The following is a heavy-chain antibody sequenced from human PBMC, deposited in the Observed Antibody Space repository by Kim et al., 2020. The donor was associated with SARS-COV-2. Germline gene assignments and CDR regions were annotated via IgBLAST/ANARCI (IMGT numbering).Heavy chain of an antibody. CDR2: INHSGST. CDR3: ARGKPYGYFDY. Sequence: SETLSLTCAVYGGSFSGYYWSWIRQPPGKGLEWIGEINHSGSTNYNPSLKSRVTISVDTPKNQFSLKLSSVTAADTAVYYCARGKPYGYFDYWGQGTLVTVSS. CDR1: GGSFSGYY. V-gene: IGHV4-34*01. J-gene: IGHJ4*02. D-gene: IGHD4-17*01.